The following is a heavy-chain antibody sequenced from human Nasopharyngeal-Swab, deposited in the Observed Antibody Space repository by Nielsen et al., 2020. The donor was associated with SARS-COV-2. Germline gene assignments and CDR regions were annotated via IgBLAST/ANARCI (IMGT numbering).Heavy chain of an antibody. Sequence: VREAPGKGLEWVAVISYDGSNKYYAGSVKGRFTISRDNSKNTLYLQMNSLRAEDTAVYYCARAAAGTYRNWFDPWGQGTLVTVSS. J-gene: IGHJ5*02. CDR3: ARAAAGTYRNWFDP. CDR2: ISYDGSNK. V-gene: IGHV3-30-3*01. D-gene: IGHD6-13*01.